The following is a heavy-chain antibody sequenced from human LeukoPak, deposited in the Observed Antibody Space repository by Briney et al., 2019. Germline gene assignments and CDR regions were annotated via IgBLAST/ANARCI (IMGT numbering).Heavy chain of an antibody. CDR3: ARGIVPAAFGVGDAFDI. Sequence: ASVKVSCKASGYTFSNYYLHWVRQAPGQGLGWMGIINPSGDFTNYAQKLQGRITMTRDMSTNTLYLELRSLTSEDTAMYYCARGIVPAAFGVGDAFDIWGQGTMVTVSS. J-gene: IGHJ3*02. CDR1: GYTFSNYY. D-gene: IGHD2-2*01. V-gene: IGHV1-46*04. CDR2: INPSGDFT.